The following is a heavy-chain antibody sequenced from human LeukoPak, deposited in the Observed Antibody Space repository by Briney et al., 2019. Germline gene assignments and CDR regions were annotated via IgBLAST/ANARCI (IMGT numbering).Heavy chain of an antibody. CDR2: IIPILGIA. V-gene: IGHV1-69*04. CDR3: ARGDGYNLYTWFDP. CDR1: GGTFSSYA. J-gene: IGHJ5*02. Sequence: GASVKVSCKASGGTFSSYAISWVRQAPGQGLEWMGRIIPILGIANYAQKFQGRVTITADKSTSTAYMELSSLRSEDTAVYYCARGDGYNLYTWFDPWGQGTLVTVSS. D-gene: IGHD5-24*01.